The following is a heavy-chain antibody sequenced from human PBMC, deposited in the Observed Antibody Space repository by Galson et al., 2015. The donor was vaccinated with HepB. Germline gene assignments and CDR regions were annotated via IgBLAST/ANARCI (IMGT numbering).Heavy chain of an antibody. Sequence: SLRLSCAASGFTFITYNMNWVRQAPGKGLEWVSYISSGGTTVYYADSVKGRFTISRDNAKNSLFLQMNSLRAEDTAVYYCVRDSLTANPWWGDGAPHAFDIWGQGTMVTVSS. CDR2: ISSGGTTV. V-gene: IGHV3-48*04. CDR1: GFTFITYN. J-gene: IGHJ3*02. CDR3: VRDSLTANPWWGDGAPHAFDI. D-gene: IGHD2-15*01.